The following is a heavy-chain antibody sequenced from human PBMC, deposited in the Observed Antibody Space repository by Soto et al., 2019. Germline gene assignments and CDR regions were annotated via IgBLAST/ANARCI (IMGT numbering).Heavy chain of an antibody. Sequence: QVQLVQSGAEVQKPGASVKVSCKASGYPLTAKYLHWVRQAPGQGLEWMGWINPSSGGTKEAQKFRGRVTMTRDTSISSAYMELSRLTSDDTAVYYCAKGGSSCTEWFDPWGQGTLVTVSS. CDR3: AKGGSSCTEWFDP. CDR2: INPSSGGT. CDR1: GYPLTAKY. V-gene: IGHV1-2*02. D-gene: IGHD6-13*01. J-gene: IGHJ5*02.